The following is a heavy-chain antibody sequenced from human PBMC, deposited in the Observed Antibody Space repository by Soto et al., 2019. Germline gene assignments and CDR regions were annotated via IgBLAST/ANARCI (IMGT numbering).Heavy chain of an antibody. Sequence: PSETLSLTCTVSGGSISPYYLSWIRQSPGKGLEWIGYIYYSGSTNYNPSLKSRVTISVDTSKNQFSLKVNSVTAADTAVYFCARGSSRITIFGVVISDFDYWGQGTRVTVSS. V-gene: IGHV4-59*01. CDR2: IYYSGST. D-gene: IGHD3-3*01. CDR3: ARGSSRITIFGVVISDFDY. CDR1: GGSISPYY. J-gene: IGHJ4*02.